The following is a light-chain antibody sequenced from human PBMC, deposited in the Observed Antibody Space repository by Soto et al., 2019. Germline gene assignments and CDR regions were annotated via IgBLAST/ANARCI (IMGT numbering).Light chain of an antibody. Sequence: QAVVTQEPSLSVSPGGTVTLTCGLTSGSVSSTSYPSWYQQTPGQAPRTLIYNTDTRSSGVPDRFSGSILGNKAALTITGAQADDECDYSCILYMGRGISVFGGGTKLTVL. CDR1: SGSVSSTSY. CDR3: ILYMGRGISV. CDR2: NTD. V-gene: IGLV8-61*01. J-gene: IGLJ3*02.